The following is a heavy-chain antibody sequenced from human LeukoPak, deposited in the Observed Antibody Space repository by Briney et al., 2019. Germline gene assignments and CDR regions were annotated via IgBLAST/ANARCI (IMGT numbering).Heavy chain of an antibody. D-gene: IGHD2-2*01. V-gene: IGHV1-2*02. CDR1: GYTFTDYY. CDR3: ARFAAMPA. Sequence: ASVKVSCKASGYTFTDYYMHWVRQAPGQGLEWMGWVNPKSGGTNYAQEFQGRVTMTRDTSISIAYMDLSRLRSDDTAVYYCARFAAMPAWGQGTLVTVSS. J-gene: IGHJ5*02. CDR2: VNPKSGGT.